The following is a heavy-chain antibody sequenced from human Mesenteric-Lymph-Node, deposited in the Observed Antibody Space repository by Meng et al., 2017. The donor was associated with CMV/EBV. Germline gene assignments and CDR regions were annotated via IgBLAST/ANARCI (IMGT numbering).Heavy chain of an antibody. V-gene: IGHV4-39*01. CDR2: IYGSGST. CDR3: ARLGEISSTSYHYSMDV. J-gene: IGHJ6*02. CDR1: GGSISSNNYY. D-gene: IGHD3-10*01. Sequence: SETLSLTCTVSGGSISSNNYYWGWIRQPPGKRLEWIGSIYGSGSTYYNPSLKSRVTISVDTSKNQFSLKLSSVTAADTAVYYCARLGEISSTSYHYSMDVWGQGTTVTVSS.